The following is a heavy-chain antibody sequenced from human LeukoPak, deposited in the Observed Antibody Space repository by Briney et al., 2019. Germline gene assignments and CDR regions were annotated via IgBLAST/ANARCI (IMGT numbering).Heavy chain of an antibody. J-gene: IGHJ6*03. D-gene: IGHD1-26*01. Sequence: SQTLSLTCTVSGGSISSGGYYWSWIRQPPGKGLEWIGEINHSGSTNYNPSLKSRVTISVDTSKNQFSLKLSSVTAADTAFYYCASQGHHGKIVGTTLSYFYMDVWGKGTTVTVSS. V-gene: IGHV4-30-2*01. CDR3: ASQGHHGKIVGTTLSYFYMDV. CDR1: GGSISSGGYY. CDR2: INHSGST.